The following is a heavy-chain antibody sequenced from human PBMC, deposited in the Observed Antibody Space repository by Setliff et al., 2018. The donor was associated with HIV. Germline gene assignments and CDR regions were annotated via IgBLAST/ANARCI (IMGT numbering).Heavy chain of an antibody. CDR3: ATLRWLRSKHSDY. V-gene: IGHV4-39*01. CDR2: IDYSGIT. CDR1: GGSISNTNYY. Sequence: SETLSLTCTVSGGSISNTNYYWGWIRQPPGKGLEWIGAIDYSGITYYNPSLKSRVTVSIDTSKNQFSLKLHSVTAADTAVYFCATLRWLRSKHSDYCGQGTLVTVS. J-gene: IGHJ4*01. D-gene: IGHD5-12*01.